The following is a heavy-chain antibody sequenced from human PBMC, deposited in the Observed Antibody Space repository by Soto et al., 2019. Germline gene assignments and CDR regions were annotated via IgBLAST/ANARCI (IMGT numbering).Heavy chain of an antibody. J-gene: IGHJ3*02. D-gene: IGHD3-10*01. CDR3: ARGTWVRSAFDI. V-gene: IGHV4-34*01. CDR2: INHSGIT. CDR1: VWSFSGYY. Sequence: SETLSLTCAFYVWSFSGYYWILIRQPPGKGLEWIGEINHSGITNYIPSLKSRVTISVDTSKNQFSLKLTSVTAADTAVYYCARGTWVRSAFDIWGQGIMVTVSS.